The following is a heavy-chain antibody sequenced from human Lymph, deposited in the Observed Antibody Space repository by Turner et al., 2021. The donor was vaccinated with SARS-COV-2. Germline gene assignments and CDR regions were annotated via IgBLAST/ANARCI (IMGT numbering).Heavy chain of an antibody. Sequence: QVQLQQWGAGLLKPSETLSLTCAVYGGSFRGYYWSWIRQPPGKGLEWIGEINHSGSTNYNPSLKSRVTISLDTPKNQSSLKLSSVTAADTAVYYCARGGVDTAMVRYYYYGMDVWGQGTTVTVSS. CDR3: ARGGVDTAMVRYYYYGMDV. CDR1: GGSFRGYY. CDR2: INHSGST. D-gene: IGHD5-18*01. V-gene: IGHV4-34*01. J-gene: IGHJ6*02.